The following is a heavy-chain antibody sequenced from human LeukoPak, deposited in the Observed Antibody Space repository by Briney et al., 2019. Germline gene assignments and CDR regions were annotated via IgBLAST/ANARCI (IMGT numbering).Heavy chain of an antibody. CDR3: VKGHCSSSSCFPNYYYYMDV. Sequence: PGGSLRLSSAGSGFTFDEYAVHWVRHAPGKGLEWVSGISWNSGSIAYADSVKGRFTISRDNAKNLLFLQMSSLRAADTALYYCVKGHCSSSSCFPNYYYYMDVWGTGTTVTVSS. J-gene: IGHJ6*03. CDR2: ISWNSGSI. V-gene: IGHV3-9*01. D-gene: IGHD2-15*01. CDR1: GFTFDEYA.